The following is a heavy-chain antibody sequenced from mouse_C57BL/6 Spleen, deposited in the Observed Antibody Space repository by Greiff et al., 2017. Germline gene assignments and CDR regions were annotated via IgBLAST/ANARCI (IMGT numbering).Heavy chain of an antibody. J-gene: IGHJ1*01. Sequence: EVHLVESGGGLVQPGASLKLSCESTEYEFPYHDMYWVSKTPEKRLELVAAINSDGGSTYYPDTMGRRITIARDTTKKTQYLQMSSLRSEDTALYYCARRKLGQFCYFDVWGQGTTVTVSS. CDR3: ARRKLGQFCYFDV. V-gene: IGHV5-2*01. D-gene: IGHD1-3*01. CDR1: EYEFPYHD. CDR2: INSDGGST.